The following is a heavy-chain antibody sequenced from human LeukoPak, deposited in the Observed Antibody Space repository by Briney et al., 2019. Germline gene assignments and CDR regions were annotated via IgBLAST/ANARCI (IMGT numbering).Heavy chain of an antibody. CDR2: ISSSSDFI. CDR3: ASLSSLGYFDWLLPFDY. V-gene: IGHV3-21*01. D-gene: IGHD3-9*01. CDR1: GFTFSRYS. J-gene: IGHJ4*02. Sequence: GGSLRLSCAASGFTFSRYSMNWVRQAPGKGLEWVSSISSSSDFIYYADSLKGRFTISRDNAKNSLYLQMNSLRAEDTAVYYCASLSSLGYFDWLLPFDYWGQGTLVTVSS.